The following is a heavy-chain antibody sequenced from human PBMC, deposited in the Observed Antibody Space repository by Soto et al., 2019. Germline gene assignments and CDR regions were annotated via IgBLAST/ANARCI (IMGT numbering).Heavy chain of an antibody. Sequence: EVQLLQSGGGLVQPGGSLRLSCAASEFTFSNYAMSWVRQAPGRGLKWVSSISGSGSTSYYEDSVKGRFSISRDNSRSTLYLQMKGLTAEDTAVYYCATAPPPVDTDLFDTSDPKTAFDVWGQGTLVTVSS. J-gene: IGHJ3*01. CDR3: ATAPPPVDTDLFDTSDPKTAFDV. CDR2: ISGSGSTS. D-gene: IGHD3-22*01. CDR1: EFTFSNYA. V-gene: IGHV3-23*01.